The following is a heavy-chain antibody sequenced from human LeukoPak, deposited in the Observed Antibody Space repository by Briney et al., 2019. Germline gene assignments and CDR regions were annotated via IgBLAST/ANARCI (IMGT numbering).Heavy chain of an antibody. J-gene: IGHJ4*02. D-gene: IGHD2-21*01. CDR1: GFAFSSYF. CDR3: ARSLFSARRSPFDS. V-gene: IGHV3-7*01. Sequence: PGGSLRLSCAASGFAFSSYFMGWVRQAPGKGLQWVAHIKQDESEKYFVDSVKGRFTISRDNARNSLYLQMNSLRAEDTAVYYCARSLFSARRSPFDSWVQGTLVTVSS. CDR2: IKQDESEK.